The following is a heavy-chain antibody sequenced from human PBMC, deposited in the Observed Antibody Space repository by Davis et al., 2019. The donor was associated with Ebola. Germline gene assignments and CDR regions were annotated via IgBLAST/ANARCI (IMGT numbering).Heavy chain of an antibody. CDR2: TKQDGSEK. CDR1: ALTLSSYW. D-gene: IGHD4-17*01. V-gene: IGHV3-7*03. J-gene: IGHJ4*02. CDR3: TTSTVTTGNVFG. Sequence: RRSLRPSCPASALTLSSYWTSWVRQVPGKGLEWVANTKQDGSEKYYVDSVKGRFTIPRDNAKNSPYLQMNSLETEDTAVYYCTTSTVTTGNVFGWGQGTLVTVSS.